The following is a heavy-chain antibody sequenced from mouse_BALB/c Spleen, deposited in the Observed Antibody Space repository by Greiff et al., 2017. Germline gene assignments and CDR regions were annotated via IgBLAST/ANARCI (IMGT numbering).Heavy chain of an antibody. Sequence: VQLKESGPELVKPGASVKMSCKASGYTFTSYVMHWVKQKPGQGLEWIGYINPYNDGTEYNEKFKGKATLTSDKSSSTAYMELSSLTSEDSAVYYCAIYRGSAMDYWGQGTSVTVSS. V-gene: IGHV1-14*01. J-gene: IGHJ4*01. CDR2: INPYNDGT. D-gene: IGHD1-3*01. CDR1: GYTFTSYV. CDR3: AIYRGSAMDY.